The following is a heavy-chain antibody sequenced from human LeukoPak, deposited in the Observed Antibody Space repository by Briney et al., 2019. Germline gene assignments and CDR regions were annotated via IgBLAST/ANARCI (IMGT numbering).Heavy chain of an antibody. D-gene: IGHD6-19*01. Sequence: PGGSLRLSCAASGFTLSSYSMNWVRQAPGKGLEWGSSISNSSSYIYYADSVKGRFTISRDNAKNSLYLQMNSLRAEDTAVYYCARVSVYSSGWYPWGQGTLVTVSS. CDR1: GFTLSSYS. V-gene: IGHV3-21*01. J-gene: IGHJ5*02. CDR2: ISNSSSYI. CDR3: ARVSVYSSGWYP.